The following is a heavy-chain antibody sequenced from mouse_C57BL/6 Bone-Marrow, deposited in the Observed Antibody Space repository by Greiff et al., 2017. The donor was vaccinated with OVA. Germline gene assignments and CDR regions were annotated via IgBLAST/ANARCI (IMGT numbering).Heavy chain of an antibody. CDR3: TTCSYYSNSYYYAMDY. CDR1: GFNIKDDY. CDR2: IDPENGDT. V-gene: IGHV14-4*01. Sequence: EVKLMESGAELVRPGASVKLSCTASGFNIKDDYMHWVKQRPEQGLEWIGWIDPENGDTEYASKFQGKATITADTSSNTAYLQLSSLTSEDTAVYYCTTCSYYSNSYYYAMDYWGQGTSVTVSS. J-gene: IGHJ4*01. D-gene: IGHD2-5*01.